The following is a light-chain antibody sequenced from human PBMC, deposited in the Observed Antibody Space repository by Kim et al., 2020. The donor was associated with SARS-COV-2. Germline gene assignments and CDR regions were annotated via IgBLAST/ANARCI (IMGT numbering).Light chain of an antibody. J-gene: IGKJ2*01. Sequence: SASIADGFTITCRASQSINSWLAWYQQRPGNAPHLLIYKASSLESGVPSRFSGSGSGTEFTLTISSLQPDDVATYYCHQYKTYPYTFGQGTKLDI. CDR3: HQYKTYPYT. V-gene: IGKV1-5*03. CDR2: KAS. CDR1: QSINSW.